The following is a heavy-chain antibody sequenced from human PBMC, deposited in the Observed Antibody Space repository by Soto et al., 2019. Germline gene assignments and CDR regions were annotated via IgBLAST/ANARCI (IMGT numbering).Heavy chain of an antibody. D-gene: IGHD2-2*01. CDR1: GFTFNNYG. Sequence: SGGSLRLSCVVSGFTFNNYGINWVRQAPGKGLEWVSTVSKSDYTYYSDSVKGRFTISRDNAKNTVSLHMNTLGAEDTAVYYCAREDSIIIPAVSDFWGQGTLVTVSS. CDR3: AREDSIIIPAVSDF. V-gene: IGHV3-21*04. J-gene: IGHJ4*02. CDR2: VSKSDYT.